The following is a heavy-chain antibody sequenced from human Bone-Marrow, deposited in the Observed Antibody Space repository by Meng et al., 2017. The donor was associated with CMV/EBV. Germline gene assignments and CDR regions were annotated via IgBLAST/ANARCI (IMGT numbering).Heavy chain of an antibody. CDR3: ARDRPYCSSTSCYYYYGMDV. J-gene: IGHJ6*02. Sequence: GESLEISCAASGFTFSSYWMSWVRQAPGKGLEWVANIKQDGSENYYVDSVKGRFTISRDNAKNSLYLQMNSLRAEDTAVYYCARDRPYCSSTSCYYYYGMDVWGQGTTVTVSS. V-gene: IGHV3-7*01. CDR2: IKQDGSEN. CDR1: GFTFSSYW. D-gene: IGHD2-2*01.